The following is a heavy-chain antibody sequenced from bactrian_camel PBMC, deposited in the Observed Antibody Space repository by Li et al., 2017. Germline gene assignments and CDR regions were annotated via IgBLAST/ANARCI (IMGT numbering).Heavy chain of an antibody. Sequence: HVQLVESGGGSVQAGGSLRLSCAASGHTFSWLCMGWFRQAPRKEREGVADIDADGRARTVDSVKGRFTISKDSAKNTLYLHLNSLKIDDTAMYHCAKHVLSYPTGSAMDYWGKGTQVTVS. V-gene: IGHV3S55*01. D-gene: IGHD5*01. J-gene: IGHJ7*01. CDR2: IDADGRA. CDR1: GHTFSWLC.